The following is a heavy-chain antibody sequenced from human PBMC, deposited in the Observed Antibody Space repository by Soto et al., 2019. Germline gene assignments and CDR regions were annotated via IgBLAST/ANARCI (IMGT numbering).Heavy chain of an antibody. CDR1: GGTFSSYA. CDR2: IIPIFGTA. CDR3: ARDPVHVDTAMVSPGYFDY. D-gene: IGHD5-18*01. Sequence: QVQLVQSGAEVKKPGSSVKVSCKASGGTFSSYAISWVRQAPGQGLEWMGGIIPIFGTANYAQKFQGRVTIPADESTSTAYMELSSLRSEDTAVYYCARDPVHVDTAMVSPGYFDYWGQGTLVTVSS. V-gene: IGHV1-69*01. J-gene: IGHJ4*02.